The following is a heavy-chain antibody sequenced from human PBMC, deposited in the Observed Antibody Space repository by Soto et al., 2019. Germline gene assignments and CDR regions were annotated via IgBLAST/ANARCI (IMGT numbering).Heavy chain of an antibody. V-gene: IGHV3-15*07. D-gene: IGHD3-3*01. CDR3: TTDRFGSYDFWSGTPNYYYGMDV. CDR1: GFTFSNAW. J-gene: IGHJ6*02. CDR2: TKSKTDGGAT. Sequence: EVQLVESGGGLVKPGGSLRLSCAASGFTFSNAWMNWVRQAPGKGLEWVGRTKSKTDGGATDYAAPVKGRFTISRDDSTNTLYLQMNSLKTEDTAVYYCTTDRFGSYDFWSGTPNYYYGMDVWGQGTTVTVSS.